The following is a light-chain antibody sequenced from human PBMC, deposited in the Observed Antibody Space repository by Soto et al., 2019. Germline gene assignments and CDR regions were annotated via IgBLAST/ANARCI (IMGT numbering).Light chain of an antibody. CDR2: SNN. CDR3: AAWDYSLSGHV. V-gene: IGLV1-44*01. Sequence: QSVLTQPPSASGTPGQRVTISCSGSSTNIGGNAVNWYQQLPGTTAKLLIYSNNQRPSGGPDRFSGSKSGTSASLAISWLQSEDEADYYCAAWDYSLSGHVFGTGTKLTVL. CDR1: STNIGGNA. J-gene: IGLJ1*01.